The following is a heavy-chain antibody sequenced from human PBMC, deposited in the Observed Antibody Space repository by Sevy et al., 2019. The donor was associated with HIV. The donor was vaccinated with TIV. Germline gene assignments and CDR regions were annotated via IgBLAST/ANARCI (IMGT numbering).Heavy chain of an antibody. Sequence: GGSLRLSCAASGFTFSNYAMNWVRQAPGKGLEWVSGISGSGGSGDKTNYADAVKGRFTISRDASKNSLYLQLNSLTAEDTAIYYCARKYDSSGYFDYWGQGTLVTVSS. CDR3: ARKYDSSGYFDY. CDR1: GFTFSNYA. D-gene: IGHD3-22*01. CDR2: ISGSGGSGDKT. J-gene: IGHJ4*02. V-gene: IGHV3-23*01.